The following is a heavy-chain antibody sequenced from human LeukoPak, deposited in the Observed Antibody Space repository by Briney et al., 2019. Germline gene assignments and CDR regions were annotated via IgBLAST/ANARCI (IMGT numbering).Heavy chain of an antibody. Sequence: PSETLSLTCTVSGGSISHYYWTWIRQPPGKGLEWIGYIYYSGSTNYNPSLKSRVTISVDTSKNQFSLKLSSVTAADTAVYYCARVATTLYYYYMDVWGKGTTVTISS. CDR2: IYYSGST. D-gene: IGHD5-12*01. V-gene: IGHV4-59*01. J-gene: IGHJ6*03. CDR1: GGSISHYY. CDR3: ARVATTLYYYYMDV.